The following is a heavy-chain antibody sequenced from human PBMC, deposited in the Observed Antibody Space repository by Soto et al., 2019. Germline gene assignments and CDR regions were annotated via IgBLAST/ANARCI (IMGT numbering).Heavy chain of an antibody. CDR3: ARGGHVVVVTAALDY. V-gene: IGHV1-46*01. CDR1: GDTFTDYY. CDR2: VNPSGGHT. Sequence: QVQLVQSGAEVKKPGASVKVSCKASGDTFTDYYIHWVRQAPGQGLEWMGTVNPSGGHTTYAQHFLGRMIMTRDTSTSTLYMALTSLTSEDTAVYYCARGGHVVVVTAALDYWGKGTLVTVA. J-gene: IGHJ4*02. D-gene: IGHD2-21*02.